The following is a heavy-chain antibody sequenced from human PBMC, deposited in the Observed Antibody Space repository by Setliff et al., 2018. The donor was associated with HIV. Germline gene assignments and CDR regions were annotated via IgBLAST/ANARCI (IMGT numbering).Heavy chain of an antibody. CDR3: ARDDGGYNYAEAFDV. CDR2: ISPANGNT. D-gene: IGHD3-16*01. Sequence: GASVKVSCKASGYTFNTYGISWVRQAPGQGLEWMGWISPANGNTRYSPKFQGRVTFTRDSSASTAYMELRSLRSDDTAVYYCARDDGGYNYAEAFDVWGQGTMVTVSS. J-gene: IGHJ3*01. V-gene: IGHV1-18*01. CDR1: GYTFNTYG.